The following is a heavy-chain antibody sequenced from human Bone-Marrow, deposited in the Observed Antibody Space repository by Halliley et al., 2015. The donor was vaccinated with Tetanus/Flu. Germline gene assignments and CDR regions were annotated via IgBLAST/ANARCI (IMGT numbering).Heavy chain of an antibody. J-gene: IGHJ5*02. CDR3: ARGGWRRQRNWFDP. CDR1: DESLSGYY. V-gene: IGHV4-34*01. Sequence: TLSLTCAVFDESLSGYYWSWLRQPPGKGLEWIGEISHSGSTRYNPAPRSRVTMSVDTSKKQISLKLRSATAADTAIYYCARGGWRRQRNWFDPWGQGTLVTVSS. CDR2: ISHSGST. D-gene: IGHD6-19*01.